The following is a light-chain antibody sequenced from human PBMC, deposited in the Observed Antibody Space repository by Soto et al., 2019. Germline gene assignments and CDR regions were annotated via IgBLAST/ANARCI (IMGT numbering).Light chain of an antibody. J-gene: IGLJ2*01. CDR2: SNN. CDR1: SSNIGSNT. Sequence: QSVLTQPPSASGTPGQRVTISCSGSSSNIGSNTVNWYQHLPGTAPKLLIYSNNQRPSGVPDRFSGSKSGTSASLAISGLQSEDEADYYCAAWDDSLSVVFGGGTQLTVL. V-gene: IGLV1-44*01. CDR3: AAWDDSLSVV.